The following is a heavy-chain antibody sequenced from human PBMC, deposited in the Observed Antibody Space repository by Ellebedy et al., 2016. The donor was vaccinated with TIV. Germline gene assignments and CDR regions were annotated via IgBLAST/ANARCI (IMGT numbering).Heavy chain of an antibody. J-gene: IGHJ4*02. CDR3: AKDSGRSGWISDY. CDR1: GFTFSTYA. Sequence: GESLKISCVVSGFTFSTYAMRWFRQAPGKGLEWVSALTTGGVTFYADSVKGRFTISRDSSKNTLYLQMNSLRVEDTAVYFCAKDSGRSGWISDYWGQGTLATVSS. V-gene: IGHV3-23*01. CDR2: LTTGGVT. D-gene: IGHD3-10*01.